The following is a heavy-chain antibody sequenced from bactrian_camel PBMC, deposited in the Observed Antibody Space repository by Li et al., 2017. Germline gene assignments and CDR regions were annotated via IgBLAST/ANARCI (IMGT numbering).Heavy chain of an antibody. V-gene: IGHV3S57*01. CDR1: DGRHC. CDR2: IDSDGAT. J-gene: IGHJ4*01. D-gene: IGHD3*01. Sequence: VQAGGSLRLSCVASLDGRHCMAWFRQAPGKEREGVAAIDSDGATDYEDSVKGRFTISKDTAKNTLYLQLNSLKIEDTAMYYCANLGSGIMRLWGPGTQVTVS. CDR3: ANLGSGIMRL.